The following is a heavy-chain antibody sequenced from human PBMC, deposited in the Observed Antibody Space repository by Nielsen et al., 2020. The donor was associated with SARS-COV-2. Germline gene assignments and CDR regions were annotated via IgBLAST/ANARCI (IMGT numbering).Heavy chain of an antibody. CDR1: GFTFSSFS. V-gene: IGHV3-21*01. Sequence: GESLKISCAASGFTFSSFSVNWVRQAPGKGLEWVSSISSSSSHKNYADSVKGRFTISRDNAKNSLYLQMNSLRAEDTAVYYCARVSPVGIAAAGPFDYWGQGTLVTVSS. CDR2: ISSSSSHK. CDR3: ARVSPVGIAAAGPFDY. D-gene: IGHD6-13*01. J-gene: IGHJ4*02.